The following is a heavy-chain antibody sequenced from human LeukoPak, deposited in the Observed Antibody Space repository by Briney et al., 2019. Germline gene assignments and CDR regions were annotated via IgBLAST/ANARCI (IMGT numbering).Heavy chain of an antibody. CDR3: ARLHSLIRAQPDDC. CDR1: GFTVSSNY. CDR2: IYSGGST. V-gene: IGHV3-53*01. Sequence: PGGSLSLSCAASGFTVSSNYMSWVRQAPGKGLEWVSIIYSGGSTYYADSVKGRFTISRDNSKNTLYLQLNSLRAEDTAVYYCARLHSLIRAQPDDCWGQGTLVTVSS. J-gene: IGHJ4*02. D-gene: IGHD3-22*01.